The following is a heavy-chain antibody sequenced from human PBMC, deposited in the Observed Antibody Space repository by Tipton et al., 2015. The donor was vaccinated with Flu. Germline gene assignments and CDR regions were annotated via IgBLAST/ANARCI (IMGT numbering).Heavy chain of an antibody. CDR1: GGSISSGNYH. Sequence: TLSLTCTVSGGSISSGNYHWSWIRQPAGKGLEWIGRMYTSGSSNYKPSLKSRVTISVNMSKNQFSLKLSSVTAADTAVYYCAREVATIGRWFDPWGQGTLVTVSS. V-gene: IGHV4-61*02. D-gene: IGHD5-12*01. CDR3: AREVATIGRWFDP. CDR2: MYTSGSS. J-gene: IGHJ5*02.